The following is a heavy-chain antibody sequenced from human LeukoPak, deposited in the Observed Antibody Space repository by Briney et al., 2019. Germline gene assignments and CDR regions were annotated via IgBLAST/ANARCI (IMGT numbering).Heavy chain of an antibody. Sequence: SETLSLSCTVSGGSISSGDYYWSWIRQPPGKGLEWIGYIYYSGSTYYNPSLKSRVTISVDTSKNQFSLKLSSVTAADTAVYYCARKRGALGYCSGGSCYRAEYFQHWGQGTLVTVSS. J-gene: IGHJ1*01. CDR3: ARKRGALGYCSGGSCYRAEYFQH. D-gene: IGHD2-15*01. CDR2: IYYSGST. V-gene: IGHV4-30-4*01. CDR1: GGSISSGDYY.